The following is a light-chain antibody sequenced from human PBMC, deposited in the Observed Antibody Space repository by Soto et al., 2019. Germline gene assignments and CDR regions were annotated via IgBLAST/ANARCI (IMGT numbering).Light chain of an antibody. Sequence: EIGLTQSPGTLSLSPGERATLSCRASQSVANNYLAWYQQKPGQAPRFLIYDASNRATGIPDRFSGSGSGTDFTLTISRLEPEDFAVYYCEQYGSTPLPFGGGTKVEIK. V-gene: IGKV3-20*01. CDR3: EQYGSTPLP. J-gene: IGKJ4*01. CDR2: DAS. CDR1: QSVANNY.